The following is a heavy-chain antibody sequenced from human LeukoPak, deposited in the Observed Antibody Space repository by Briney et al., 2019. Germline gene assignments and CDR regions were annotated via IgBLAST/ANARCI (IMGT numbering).Heavy chain of an antibody. J-gene: IGHJ4*02. V-gene: IGHV4-59*01. CDR3: ARDRGDDTVSYFDY. CDR1: GGSISSYY. Sequence: SETLSLTCTVSGGSISSYYWSWIRQSPEKGLEWIGYIHYSGSTNYNPSLKSRVTISVDRPKNQFSLKLSPVTAADTAVYYCARDRGDDTVSYFDYWGQGTLVTVSS. CDR2: IHYSGST. D-gene: IGHD3-22*01.